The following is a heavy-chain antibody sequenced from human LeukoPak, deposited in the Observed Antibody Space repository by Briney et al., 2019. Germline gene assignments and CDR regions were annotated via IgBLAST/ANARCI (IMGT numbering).Heavy chain of an antibody. CDR1: GFTFSSYD. D-gene: IGHD3-10*01. Sequence: GGSLRLSCAASGFTFSSYDMNWVRQAPGKGLEWVSSFRASDETTYYADSVKGRFTISRDKSRNTLYLQMNSLRVEDTAVYYCAKGDAGSYYLYNWFDPWGQGTLVTVSS. CDR2: FRASDETT. CDR3: AKGDAGSYYLYNWFDP. V-gene: IGHV3-23*01. J-gene: IGHJ5*02.